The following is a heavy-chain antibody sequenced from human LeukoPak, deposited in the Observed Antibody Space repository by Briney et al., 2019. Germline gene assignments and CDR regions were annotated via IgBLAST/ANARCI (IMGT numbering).Heavy chain of an antibody. CDR2: INPNSGGT. CDR3: ARVPGYDILTGYYIARGTNWFDP. V-gene: IGHV1-2*02. J-gene: IGHJ5*02. Sequence: GASVKVSCKASGYTFTGYYMHWVRQAPGQGLEWMGWINPNSGGTNYAQKLQGRVTMTTDTSTSTAYMELRSLRSDDTAVYYCARVPGYDILTGYYIARGTNWFDPWGQGTLVTVSS. CDR1: GYTFTGYY. D-gene: IGHD3-9*01.